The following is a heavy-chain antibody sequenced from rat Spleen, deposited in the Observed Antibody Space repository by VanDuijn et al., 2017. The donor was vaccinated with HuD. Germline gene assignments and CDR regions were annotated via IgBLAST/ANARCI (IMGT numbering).Heavy chain of an antibody. Sequence: QVQLKESGPGLVQPSQTLSLTCTVSGFSLTSNGVSWVRQPPGKGLEWIATIPSGGYTYYNLALKSRLNISRDTSKSQVFLKMNSLQTEDTAIYFCTRDHSYWGSYYPGGFAYWGQGTLVTVSS. J-gene: IGHJ3*01. V-gene: IGHV2S12*01. D-gene: IGHD1-12*02. CDR1: GFSLTSNG. CDR3: TRDHSYWGSYYPGGFAY. CDR2: IPSGGYT.